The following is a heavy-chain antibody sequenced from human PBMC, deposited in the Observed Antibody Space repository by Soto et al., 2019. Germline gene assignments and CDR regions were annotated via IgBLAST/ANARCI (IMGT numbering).Heavy chain of an antibody. CDR2: INPNSGGT. CDR1: GYTFTGYY. Sequence: SVKVSCQASGYTFTGYYMHWVRQAPGQGLEWLGWINPNSGGTNYAQKFQGRVTMTRDTSISTAYMELSRLRYDDTAVYYCGLVGIDNWFDPWGQGTLVTVSS. D-gene: IGHD6-19*01. CDR3: GLVGIDNWFDP. J-gene: IGHJ5*02. V-gene: IGHV1-2*02.